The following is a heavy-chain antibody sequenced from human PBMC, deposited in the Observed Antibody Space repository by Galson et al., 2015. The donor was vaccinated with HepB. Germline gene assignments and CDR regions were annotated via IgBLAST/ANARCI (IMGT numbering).Heavy chain of an antibody. J-gene: IGHJ4*02. CDR3: ARMRDNGVRYGLDY. V-gene: IGHV2-70*01. D-gene: IGHD2-8*01. CDR1: GFSLSTSGMC. Sequence: PALVKPTQTLTLTCTFSGFSLSTSGMCVSWIRQPPGKALEWLALIDWDDDKYYSTSLKTWLTISKDTSKNQVVLTMTNMDPVDTATYYCARMRDNGVRYGLDYWGQGTLVTVSS. CDR2: IDWDDDK.